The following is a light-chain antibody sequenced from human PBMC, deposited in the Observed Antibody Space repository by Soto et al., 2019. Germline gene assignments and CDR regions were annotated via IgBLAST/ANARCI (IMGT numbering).Light chain of an antibody. CDR1: GSHVGGYKY. V-gene: IGLV2-14*01. CDR3: SSYARSSPFV. Sequence: QSALTQPASVSGSPGQSITISCTGTGSHVGGYKYVSWYQQLPGKAPKLMIYDVSYRPSGVSDRFSGSKSGNTASLIISGLQAEDEADYYCSSYARSSPFVFGTGTKVTVL. CDR2: DVS. J-gene: IGLJ1*01.